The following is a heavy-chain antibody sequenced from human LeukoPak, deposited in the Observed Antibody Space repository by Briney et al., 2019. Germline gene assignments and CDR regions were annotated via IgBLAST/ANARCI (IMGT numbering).Heavy chain of an antibody. CDR3: AREERYSSGRATLGAFDI. V-gene: IGHV1-2*02. CDR1: GYTLTELS. CDR2: INPNSGGT. Sequence: ASVKVSCKVSGYTLTELSMHWVRQAPGQGLEWMGWINPNSGGTNYAQKFQGRVTMTRDTSISTAYMELTRLRSDDTAVYYCAREERYSSGRATLGAFDIWGQGTMVTVSS. D-gene: IGHD6-19*01. J-gene: IGHJ3*02.